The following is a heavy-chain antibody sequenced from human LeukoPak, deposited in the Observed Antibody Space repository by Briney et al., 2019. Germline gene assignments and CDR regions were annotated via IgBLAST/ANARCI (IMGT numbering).Heavy chain of an antibody. CDR3: ARGRYSGTTYYFDY. D-gene: IGHD5-12*01. Sequence: PGGSLRLSCVASGFTFGKYWMSWVRQAPGKGLEWVANIKLDGSEKNYVDSVKGRFTISRDNAKNSLYLQMNSLRAEDTAMHYCARGRYSGTTYYFDYWGQGTLATVSS. J-gene: IGHJ4*02. V-gene: IGHV3-7*03. CDR2: IKLDGSEK. CDR1: GFTFGKYW.